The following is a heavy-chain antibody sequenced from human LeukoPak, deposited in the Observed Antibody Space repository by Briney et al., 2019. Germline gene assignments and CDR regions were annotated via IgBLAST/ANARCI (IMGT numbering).Heavy chain of an antibody. CDR2: IYYSGST. V-gene: IGHV4-59*08. CDR3: ARSSGSYYY. CDR1: GGSISSYY. D-gene: IGHD1-26*01. J-gene: IGHJ4*02. Sequence: SETLSLTCTVSGGSISSYYWSWIRQPPGKGLEWIGYIYYSGSTNYNPSLKSRVTISVDASENQFSLKLSSVTAADTAVYYCARSSGSYYYWGQGTLVTVSS.